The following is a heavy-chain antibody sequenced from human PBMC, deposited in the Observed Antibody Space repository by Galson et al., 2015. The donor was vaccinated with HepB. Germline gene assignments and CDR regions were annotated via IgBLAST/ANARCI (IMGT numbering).Heavy chain of an antibody. CDR3: ARDFWANYDFWSGYPDY. J-gene: IGHJ4*02. CDR1: GFTFNSYD. CDR2: IRYDGSNK. V-gene: IGHV3-30*02. Sequence: SLRLSCAASGFTFNSYDLHWVRQAPGKGLEWVAFIRYDGSNKYYVDSVKGRFTISRDDAKNSLYLQMNSLRAEDTAVYYCARDFWANYDFWSGYPDYWGQGTLVTVSS. D-gene: IGHD3-3*01.